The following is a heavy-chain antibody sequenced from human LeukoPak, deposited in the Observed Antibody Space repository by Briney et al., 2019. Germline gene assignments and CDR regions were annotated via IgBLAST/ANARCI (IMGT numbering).Heavy chain of an antibody. J-gene: IGHJ4*02. Sequence: PGGSLRPSCAASGFSFDDYAMHWVRHVPGKGLEWVSGISWKSDSMRYADSVKGRFTVSRDNAKNSLYLQMNSLRTEDTALYYCAKDGGHTSVLYYFECWGQGTLVTVSS. CDR1: GFSFDDYA. CDR3: AKDGGHTSVLYYFEC. CDR2: ISWKSDSM. D-gene: IGHD6-19*01. V-gene: IGHV3-9*01.